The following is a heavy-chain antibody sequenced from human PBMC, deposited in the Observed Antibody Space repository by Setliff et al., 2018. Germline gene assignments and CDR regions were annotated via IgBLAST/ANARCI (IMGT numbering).Heavy chain of an antibody. CDR2: VYSSGSP. J-gene: IGHJ5*02. Sequence: LSLTCTVSGGSISSSSYYWGWIRQPPGKGLEWIGSVYSSGSPYYNPSLKSRVTISMDTSKNQFSLKVNSLTAADTAVYYCAGHGGTCNVCNWFDPWGQGILVTVSS. CDR1: GGSISSSSYY. V-gene: IGHV4-39*07. CDR3: AGHGGTCNVCNWFDP. D-gene: IGHD2-15*01.